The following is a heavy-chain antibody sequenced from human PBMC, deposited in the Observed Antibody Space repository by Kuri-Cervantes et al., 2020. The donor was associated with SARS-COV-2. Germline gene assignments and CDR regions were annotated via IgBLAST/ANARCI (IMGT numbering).Heavy chain of an antibody. D-gene: IGHD1-26*01. Sequence: LRLSCTVSGGSISSSSYYWGWIRQPPGKGLEWIGSIYYSGSTYYNPSLKSRVTISVDTSKNQFSLKLSSVTAADTAVYYCARRGGSDFDYWGQGTLVTVSS. J-gene: IGHJ4*02. CDR1: GGSISSSSYY. V-gene: IGHV4-39*01. CDR2: IYYSGST. CDR3: ARRGGSDFDY.